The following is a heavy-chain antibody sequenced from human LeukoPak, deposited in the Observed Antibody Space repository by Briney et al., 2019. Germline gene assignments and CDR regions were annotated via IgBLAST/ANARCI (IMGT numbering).Heavy chain of an antibody. J-gene: IGHJ6*02. V-gene: IGHV3-33*06. CDR2: IWFDGSNK. CDR3: AKAVAATEHYYFGMDV. D-gene: IGHD6-19*01. Sequence: GGSLRLSCTASGFTFSSYGMHWVRQAPGKGLEWVAVIWFDGSNKYYADSVKGRLTISGDNSKSTLYLQMNSLRAEDTAVYYCAKAVAATEHYYFGMDVWGQGTTVTVSS. CDR1: GFTFSSYG.